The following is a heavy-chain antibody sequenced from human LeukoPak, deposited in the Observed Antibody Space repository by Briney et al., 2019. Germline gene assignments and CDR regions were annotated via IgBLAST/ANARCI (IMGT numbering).Heavy chain of an antibody. CDR1: GGSFSGYY. V-gene: IGHV4-34*01. Sequence: SETLSLTCAVYGGSFSGYYWSWIRQPPGKGLEWIGEINHSGSTNYNPSLKSRVTISVDTSKNQFSLKLSSVTAAGTAVYYCARGGVGRVPYNSSGYYSRSSKHGARGPLATVPS. J-gene: IGHJ1*01. CDR2: INHSGST. CDR3: ARGGVGRVPYNSSGYYSRSSKH. D-gene: IGHD3-22*01.